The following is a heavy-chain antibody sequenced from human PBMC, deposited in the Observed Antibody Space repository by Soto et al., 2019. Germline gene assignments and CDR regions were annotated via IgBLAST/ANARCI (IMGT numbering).Heavy chain of an antibody. D-gene: IGHD3-9*01. CDR2: IYYSGNT. V-gene: IGHV4-61*08. CDR3: GRPRVNTSIFCCPAP. J-gene: IGHJ5*02. Sequence: SETLSLTCTVSGGSVSSGDYYWSWIRQPPGKGLEWIGYIYYSGNTNYNPSLKSRVIISVDTSKNLFSLKLTSVTAADTAVYYCGRPRVNTSIFCCPAPGGRGPLVTVPS. CDR1: GGSVSSGDYY.